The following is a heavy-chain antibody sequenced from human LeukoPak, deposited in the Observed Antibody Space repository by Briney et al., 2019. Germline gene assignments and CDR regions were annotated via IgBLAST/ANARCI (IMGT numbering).Heavy chain of an antibody. CDR3: ARGSAFDY. V-gene: IGHV3-48*01. Sequence: GGSLRLSCAASGFTFSSYSMNWVRQAPGKGLEWVSYISSSSSTIYYADSVKGRFTISRDNAKNSMYLQMNSLRAEDTAVYYCARGSAFDYWGQGTLVTVSS. J-gene: IGHJ4*02. CDR2: ISSSSSTI. CDR1: GFTFSSYS.